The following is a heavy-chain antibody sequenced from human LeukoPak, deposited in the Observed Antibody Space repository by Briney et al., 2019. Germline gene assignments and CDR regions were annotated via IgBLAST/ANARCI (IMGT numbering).Heavy chain of an antibody. CDR2: ISSSSSYI. D-gene: IGHD3-10*01. CDR1: GFTSSSYS. J-gene: IGHJ4*02. CDR3: ARWSYGSGSQRVY. Sequence: GGSLRLSCAASGFTSSSYSMNWVRQAPGKGLEWVSSISSSSSYIYYADSVKGRFTISRDNAKNSLYLQMNSLRAEDTAVYYCARWSYGSGSQRVYWGQGTLVTVSS. V-gene: IGHV3-21*01.